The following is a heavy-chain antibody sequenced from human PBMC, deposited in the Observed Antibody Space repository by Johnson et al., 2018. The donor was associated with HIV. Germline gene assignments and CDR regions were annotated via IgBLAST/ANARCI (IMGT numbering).Heavy chain of an antibody. J-gene: IGHJ3*01. Sequence: QVQLVESGGGVVQPGGSLRLSCVASGFTFSSYGMHWVRQAPGKGLEWVAVIWYAGSNKYSADSVTGRFTISSDNSRNTLHLQLNSLGAEDTAVYDCAKDRIRSTAPDTFDVWGQGTMVTVSS. CDR2: IWYAGSNK. CDR1: GFTFSSYG. CDR3: AKDRIRSTAPDTFDV. D-gene: IGHD5-18*01. V-gene: IGHV3-33*06.